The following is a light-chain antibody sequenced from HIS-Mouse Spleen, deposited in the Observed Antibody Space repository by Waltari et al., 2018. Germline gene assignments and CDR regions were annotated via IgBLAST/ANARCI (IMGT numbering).Light chain of an antibody. CDR1: SSDVGGYNY. J-gene: IGLJ3*02. CDR2: EVS. V-gene: IGLV2-14*01. Sequence: QSALTQPASVSGSPGQSITISCTGTSSDVGGYNYVSWYQQHPGNAPKPMIYEVSHRPSGVSNRFSGSKAGNTASLTISGLQAEDEADYYSSSYTSSSTLVFGGGTKLTVL. CDR3: SSYTSSSTLV.